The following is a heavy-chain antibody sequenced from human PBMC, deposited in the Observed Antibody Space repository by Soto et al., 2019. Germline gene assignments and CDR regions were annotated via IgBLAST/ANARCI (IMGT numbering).Heavy chain of an antibody. V-gene: IGHV4-59*08. J-gene: IGHJ4*02. D-gene: IGHD7-27*01. CDR3: ARRWGRTFDY. CDR2: IYYSGST. CDR1: GGSISSYY. Sequence: QVQLHESGPGLVKPSETLSLTCTVSGGSISSYYWSWIRQPPGKGLEWIGYIYYSGSTNYNPSLKSRVAISVDTSKNQFSLKLSSVPAADTAVYYCARRWGRTFDYWGQGTLVTVSS.